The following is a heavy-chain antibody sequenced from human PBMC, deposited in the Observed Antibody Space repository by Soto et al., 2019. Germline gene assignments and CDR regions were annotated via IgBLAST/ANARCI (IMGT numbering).Heavy chain of an antibody. D-gene: IGHD2-15*01. CDR2: MNPNSGNT. CDR1: GYTFTSYD. J-gene: IGHJ6*03. Sequence: GASVKVSCKASGYTFTSYDINWVRQATGQGLEWMGWMNPNSGNTGYAQKFQGRVTMTRNTSISTAYMELSSLRSEDTAVYYCARGDSWDYYYYYYMAVWGKGTTVTVSS. CDR3: ARGDSWDYYYYYYMAV. V-gene: IGHV1-8*01.